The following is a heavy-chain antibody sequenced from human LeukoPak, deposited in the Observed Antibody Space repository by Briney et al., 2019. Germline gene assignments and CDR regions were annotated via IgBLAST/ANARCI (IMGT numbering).Heavy chain of an antibody. CDR2: VHLDGRT. Sequence: PSGTLSLTCGVSGGSITTTNWWTWVRQPPGKGLEWIGEVHLDGRTNYNPSLESRLTISVDLSENHISLRLTSVTAADTAVYYCARLSSGRPHEYFQHWGQGTLVTVSS. CDR1: GGSITTTNW. V-gene: IGHV4-4*02. CDR3: ARLSSGRPHEYFQH. D-gene: IGHD3-22*01. J-gene: IGHJ1*01.